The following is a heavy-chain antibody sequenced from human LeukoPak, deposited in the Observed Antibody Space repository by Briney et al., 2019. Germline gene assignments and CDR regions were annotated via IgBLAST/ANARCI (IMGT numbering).Heavy chain of an antibody. CDR2: IYDSGST. V-gene: IGHV4-39*01. CDR3: GKIYGP. J-gene: IGHJ5*02. Sequence: SETLSLTCTVSGGSIRSSYYYWGWIRQPPGKGLEWIGSIYDSGSTYYNPSLKSRVTISVDTSKNQFSLKLNSVTAADTAVYYWGKIYGPGGEGPLVTVPS. D-gene: IGHD3-10*01. CDR1: GGSIRSSYYY.